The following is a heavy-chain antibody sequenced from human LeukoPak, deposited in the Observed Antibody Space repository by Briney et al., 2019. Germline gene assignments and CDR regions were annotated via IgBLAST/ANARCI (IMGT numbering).Heavy chain of an antibody. CDR3: AKEDHFAS. Sequence: PGGSLRLSCAASGFTFDDYTMHWVRQAPGKGLEWVSGITWNSGSIGYADSVRGRFTISGDNAKNSLYLEMNSLRAEDTALYYCAKEDHFASWGQGALVTVSS. CDR1: GFTFDDYT. CDR2: ITWNSGSI. J-gene: IGHJ4*02. V-gene: IGHV3-9*01.